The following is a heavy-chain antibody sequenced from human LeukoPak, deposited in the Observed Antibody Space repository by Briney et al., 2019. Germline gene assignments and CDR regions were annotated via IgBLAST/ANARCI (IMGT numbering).Heavy chain of an antibody. CDR1: GGSISSYY. Sequence: PSETLSLTCTVSGGSISSYYWSWIRQPPGKGLEWIGYIYYSGSTNYNPSLKSRVTISVDTSKNQFSLKLSSVTAADTAVYFCARDLSGSLYFDFWGPGVLVTVSS. CDR2: IYYSGST. V-gene: IGHV4-59*12. CDR3: ARDLSGSLYFDF. D-gene: IGHD3-10*01. J-gene: IGHJ4*02.